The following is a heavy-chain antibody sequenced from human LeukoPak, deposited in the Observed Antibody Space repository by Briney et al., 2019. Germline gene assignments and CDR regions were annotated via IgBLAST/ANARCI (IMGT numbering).Heavy chain of an antibody. D-gene: IGHD3-10*01. CDR1: GFTVSSNY. CDR2: IYSGGST. J-gene: IGHJ4*02. V-gene: IGHV3-53*01. Sequence: GGSLRLSCAASGFTVSSNYMSWVRQAPGKGLEWVSVIYSGGSTYYADSVKGRFTISRDNSKNTLYLQMSSLRAEDTAVYYCARSYGSGSYTIDYWGQGTLVTVSS. CDR3: ARSYGSGSYTIDY.